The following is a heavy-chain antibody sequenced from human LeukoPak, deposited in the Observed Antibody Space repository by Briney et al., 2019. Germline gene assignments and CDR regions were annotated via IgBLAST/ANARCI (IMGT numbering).Heavy chain of an antibody. CDR3: ARPVDTAMVFFDY. CDR2: IIPIFGTA. Sequence: ASVKVSCKASGGTSSSYAISWVRQAPGQGLEWMGGIIPIFGTANYAQKFQGRVTITADESTSTAYMELSSLRSEDTAVYYCARPVDTAMVFFDYWGQGTLVTVSS. V-gene: IGHV1-69*13. J-gene: IGHJ4*02. CDR1: GGTSSSYA. D-gene: IGHD5-18*01.